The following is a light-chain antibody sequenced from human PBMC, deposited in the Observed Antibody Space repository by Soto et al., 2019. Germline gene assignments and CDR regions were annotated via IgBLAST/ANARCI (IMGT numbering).Light chain of an antibody. CDR2: AAS. Sequence: IQLTQSPSSLSASVGDRVIITCRASQGISSDLAWYQQKPGKAPDLLIYAASILESGVSSRFSGSGSGTDFTLTISSLQPEDFATYYCQQLDSYPRTFGQGTKVDIK. V-gene: IGKV1-9*01. CDR1: QGISSD. J-gene: IGKJ1*01. CDR3: QQLDSYPRT.